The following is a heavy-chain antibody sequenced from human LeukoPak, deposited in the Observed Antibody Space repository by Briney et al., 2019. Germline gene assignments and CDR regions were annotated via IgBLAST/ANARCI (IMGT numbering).Heavy chain of an antibody. J-gene: IGHJ3*02. Sequence: GGSLRLSCAASGFTFSSYAMHWVRQAPGKGLEWVAVISYDGSNKYYADSVKGRFTIPRDNSKNTLYLQMNSLRAEDTAVYYCAKDRRYCSSTSCYDAYDAFDIWGQGTMVTVSS. D-gene: IGHD2-2*01. CDR1: GFTFSSYA. CDR3: AKDRRYCSSTSCYDAYDAFDI. V-gene: IGHV3-30-3*01. CDR2: ISYDGSNK.